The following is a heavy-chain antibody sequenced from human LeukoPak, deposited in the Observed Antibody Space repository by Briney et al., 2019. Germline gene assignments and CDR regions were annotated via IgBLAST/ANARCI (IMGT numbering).Heavy chain of an antibody. V-gene: IGHV3-30*02. Sequence: HTGGSLRLSCAASGFPFSSYGVHWVRQAPGKGLEWVSYISYDGASKYYADSVKGRFTISRDNSENTLYLQMNSLRGDDTGVYFCAKDSSTSNYYYGLDVWGQGTTVTGSS. D-gene: IGHD2-2*01. CDR1: GFPFSSYG. J-gene: IGHJ6*02. CDR2: ISYDGASK. CDR3: AKDSSTSNYYYGLDV.